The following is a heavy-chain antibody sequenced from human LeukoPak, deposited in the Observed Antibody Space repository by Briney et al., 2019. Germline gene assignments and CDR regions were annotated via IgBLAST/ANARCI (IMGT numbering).Heavy chain of an antibody. Sequence: GGSLRLSCAASGFTFSSYAMSWVRQAPGKGLEWVSAISGSGGNTYYADSVRGRFTISRDNSKNTLYLQMNSLRAEDTAVYYCARMRSGWYVDYWGQGTLVTVSS. V-gene: IGHV3-23*01. CDR1: GFTFSSYA. D-gene: IGHD6-19*01. J-gene: IGHJ4*02. CDR3: ARMRSGWYVDY. CDR2: ISGSGGNT.